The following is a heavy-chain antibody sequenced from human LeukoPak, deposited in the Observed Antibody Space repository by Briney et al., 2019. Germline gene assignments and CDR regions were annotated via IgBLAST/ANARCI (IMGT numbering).Heavy chain of an antibody. D-gene: IGHD3-16*01. V-gene: IGHV1-69*13. Sequence: SVKVSCKASGGTFSSYAISWVRQAPGQGLEWMGGIIPIFGTANYAQRFQGRVTITADESTSTAYMELSSLRSEDTAVYYCASPLEGYLGDGWFDPWGQGTLVTVSS. CDR1: GGTFSSYA. J-gene: IGHJ5*02. CDR3: ASPLEGYLGDGWFDP. CDR2: IIPIFGTA.